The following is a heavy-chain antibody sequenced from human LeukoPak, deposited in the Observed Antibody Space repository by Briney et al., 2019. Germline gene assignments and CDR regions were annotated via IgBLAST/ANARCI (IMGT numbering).Heavy chain of an antibody. CDR3: ARVEDSSYDYRGWFDP. V-gene: IGHV4-39*07. J-gene: IGHJ5*02. CDR1: GGSISSGSYY. CDR2: IYYSGST. D-gene: IGHD5-12*01. Sequence: SETLSLTCTVSGGSISSGSYYWGWIRQPPGKGLECIGTIYYSGSTNYNPSLKSRVTISVDTSKNQFSLKVSSVTAADTAVYYCARVEDSSYDYRGWFDPWGQGTLVTVSS.